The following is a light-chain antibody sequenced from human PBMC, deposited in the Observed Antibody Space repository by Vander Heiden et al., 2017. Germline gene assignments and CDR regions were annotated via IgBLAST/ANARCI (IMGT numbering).Light chain of an antibody. J-gene: IGKJ4*01. V-gene: IGKV1-39*01. CDR3: QQSYSTPPLT. CDR2: AAS. CDR1: QSISSH. Sequence: DIKMTQSPSSLSASVGDRVTITCRASQSISSHLNWYQQKPGKAPKLLIYAASSLQSGVPSRFSGSGSGTDFTLTISSLQPEDFATYYCQQSYSTPPLTFGGGTKVEIK.